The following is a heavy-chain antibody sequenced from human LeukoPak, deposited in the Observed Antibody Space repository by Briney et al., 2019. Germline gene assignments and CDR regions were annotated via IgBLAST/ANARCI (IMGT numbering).Heavy chain of an antibody. D-gene: IGHD6-13*01. J-gene: IGHJ3*02. CDR1: GFTFSSYA. Sequence: GGSLRLSCAASGFTFSSYAMSWVRQAPGKGLEWVSAISGSGGSTYYADSVKGRFTISRDNSKNTLYLQMNSLRAGDTAVYYCARELRFSSSWSSGAFDIWGQGTMVTVSS. V-gene: IGHV3-23*01. CDR2: ISGSGGST. CDR3: ARELRFSSSWSSGAFDI.